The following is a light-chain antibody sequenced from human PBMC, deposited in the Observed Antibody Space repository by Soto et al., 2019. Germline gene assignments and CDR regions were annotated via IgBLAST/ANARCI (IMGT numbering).Light chain of an antibody. CDR1: SGHSSYI. J-gene: IGLJ2*01. CDR2: LEGSGSY. Sequence: QLVPTQSSSASASLGSSVKLTCTLSSGHSSYIIAWHQQQPGKAPRYLMKLEGSGSYNKGSGVPDRFSGSSSGADRYLTISNLQSEDEADYYCETWDSNTVVFGGGTKLTVL. V-gene: IGLV4-60*03. CDR3: ETWDSNTVV.